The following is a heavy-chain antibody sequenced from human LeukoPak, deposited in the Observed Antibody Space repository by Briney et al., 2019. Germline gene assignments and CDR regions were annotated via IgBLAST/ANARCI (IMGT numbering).Heavy chain of an antibody. Sequence: PGGSLRLSCAASGFTFSSYVMHWVRQAPGKGLEWVAVISYDGSNKYYADSVKGRFTVSRDNSKNTLYLQMNSLRAEDTAVYYCARGGGPHIVVVTAIQGDAFDIWGQGTMVNVSS. CDR3: ARGGGPHIVVVTAIQGDAFDI. D-gene: IGHD2-21*02. CDR2: ISYDGSNK. J-gene: IGHJ3*02. CDR1: GFTFSSYV. V-gene: IGHV3-30-3*01.